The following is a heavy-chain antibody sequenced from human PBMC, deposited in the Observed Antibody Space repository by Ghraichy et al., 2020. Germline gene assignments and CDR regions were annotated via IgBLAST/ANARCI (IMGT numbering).Heavy chain of an antibody. V-gene: IGHV3-23*01. CDR1: GFTFSSYA. CDR2: ISGSGGNT. J-gene: IGHJ4*02. CDR3: ATRRSCNNGVCYGFEY. Sequence: GGSLRLSCAASGFTFSSYAMSWVRQAPGKGLEWVSTISGSGGNTYYADSVKGRFTISRDNSKNTLYLQMNSLRAEDTAVYYCATRRSCNNGVCYGFEYWGQGTLVTVSS. D-gene: IGHD2-8*01.